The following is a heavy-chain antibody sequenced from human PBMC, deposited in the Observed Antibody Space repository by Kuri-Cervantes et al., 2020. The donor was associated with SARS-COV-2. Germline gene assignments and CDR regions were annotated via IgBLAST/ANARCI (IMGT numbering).Heavy chain of an antibody. V-gene: IGHV3-48*03. Sequence: GESLKISCAASGFTFSSYEMNWVRQAPGKGLEWVSYISSSGSTIYYADSVKGRFTISRDNAKNSLYLQMNSLRAEDTAVYYCARDGLDGDYGEAIKYWYFDLWGRGTLVTVSS. CDR1: GFTFSSYE. J-gene: IGHJ2*01. CDR2: ISSSGSTI. D-gene: IGHD4-17*01. CDR3: ARDGLDGDYGEAIKYWYFDL.